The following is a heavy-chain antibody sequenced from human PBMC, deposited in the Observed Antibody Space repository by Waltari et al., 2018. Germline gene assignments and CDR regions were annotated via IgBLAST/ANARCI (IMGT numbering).Heavy chain of an antibody. V-gene: IGHV4-59*01. Sequence: QVQLQESGPGLVKPSETLSLTCTVSGGSISSYYWSWIRQPPGKGLEWIGYIYYSGSTHYNPALKSRVTISVDTSKNQFSLKLSSVTAADTAVYYCARDISIAARQNYGMDVWGQGTTVTVSS. J-gene: IGHJ6*02. CDR1: GGSISSYY. CDR2: IYYSGST. CDR3: ARDISIAARQNYGMDV. D-gene: IGHD6-6*01.